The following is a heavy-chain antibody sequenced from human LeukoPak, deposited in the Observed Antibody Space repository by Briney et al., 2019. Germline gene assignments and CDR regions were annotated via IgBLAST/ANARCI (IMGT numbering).Heavy chain of an antibody. D-gene: IGHD1-26*01. CDR2: INHSVST. V-gene: IGHV4-34*01. CDR3: ARGHDGIVGATTNVGFDY. J-gene: IGHJ4*02. Sequence: PSETLSLTCAVYGGSFSGYYWSWIRQPPGKGLEWIGEINHSVSTNYNPSLKSRVTISVDTSKNQFSLKLSSVTAADTAVYYCARGHDGIVGATTNVGFDYWGQGTLVTVSS. CDR1: GGSFSGYY.